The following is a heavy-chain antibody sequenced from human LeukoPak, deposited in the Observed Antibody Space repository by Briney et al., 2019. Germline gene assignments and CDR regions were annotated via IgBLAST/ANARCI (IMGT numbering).Heavy chain of an antibody. J-gene: IGHJ5*02. Sequence: PGGSLRLSCAASGVTFSSYSMNWVRQAPGKGLEWVSSISSSSSYIYYADSVKGRFTISRDNAKYSLYLQMNSTRAEDTAVYYCACARTRAVTFRVGPNWFDPWGQGTLVTVSS. CDR2: ISSSSSYI. V-gene: IGHV3-21*01. D-gene: IGHD3-16*01. CDR3: ACARTRAVTFRVGPNWFDP. CDR1: GVTFSSYS.